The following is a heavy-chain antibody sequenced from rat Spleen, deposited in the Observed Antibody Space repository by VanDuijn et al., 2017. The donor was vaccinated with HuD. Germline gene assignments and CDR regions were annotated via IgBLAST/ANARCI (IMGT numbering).Heavy chain of an antibody. CDR3: AVSGYGY. V-gene: IGHV5-58*01. D-gene: IGHD4-3*01. Sequence: DVQLVESGGGLVQPGRSLKPSCAASRLTFRPSWMFWIRQAPGKGLEWIASINPDGGRTYYPDSVKGRFTISRNNAENTVYLQMNSLRSEDTATYNCAVSGYGYWGQGVMVTVSS. CDR1: RLTFRPSW. J-gene: IGHJ2*01. CDR2: INPDGGRT.